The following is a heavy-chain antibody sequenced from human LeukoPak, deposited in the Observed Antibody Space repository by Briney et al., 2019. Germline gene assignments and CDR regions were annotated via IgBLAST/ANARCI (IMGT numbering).Heavy chain of an antibody. Sequence: GGSLRLSCVGSGLSLSRDWMTWVRQAPGTGREWVANIKEDGSEKYYVDSVKGRFTISRDNAKNSLYLQMNNLRAEDTAVYFCARPVNRLFLFWGPGTLVTVSS. CDR1: GLSLSRDW. CDR3: ARPVNRLFLF. D-gene: IGHD2-21*01. V-gene: IGHV3-7*01. J-gene: IGHJ4*02. CDR2: IKEDGSEK.